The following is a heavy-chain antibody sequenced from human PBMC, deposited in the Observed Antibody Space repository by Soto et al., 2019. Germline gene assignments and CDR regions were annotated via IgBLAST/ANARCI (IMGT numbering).Heavy chain of an antibody. J-gene: IGHJ4*02. Sequence: GGSLRLSCAASGFPFSSYSMHWVRQAPGKGLEWVSYISSSSSSIYYADSVKGRFTISRDNAKNSLYLQMSSLRDEDTAVFYCARDSPYSSALYGGFDSWGQGTLVTVSS. CDR1: GFPFSSYS. D-gene: IGHD6-19*01. V-gene: IGHV3-48*02. CDR2: ISSSSSSI. CDR3: ARDSPYSSALYGGFDS.